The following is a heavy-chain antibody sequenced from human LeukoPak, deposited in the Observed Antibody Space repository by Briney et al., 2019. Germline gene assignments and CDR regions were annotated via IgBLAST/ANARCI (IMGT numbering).Heavy chain of an antibody. Sequence: GGSLRLSCAASGFTFSNYGMHWVRQAPGKGLEWVAVISYDGSNKYYADSVKGRFTISRDNSKNTLYLQMNSLRAEDTAVYYCAKVNLPYSSGSTKTRGAFDIWGQGTMVTVSS. J-gene: IGHJ3*02. CDR1: GFTFSNYG. D-gene: IGHD6-19*01. CDR2: ISYDGSNK. V-gene: IGHV3-30*18. CDR3: AKVNLPYSSGSTKTRGAFDI.